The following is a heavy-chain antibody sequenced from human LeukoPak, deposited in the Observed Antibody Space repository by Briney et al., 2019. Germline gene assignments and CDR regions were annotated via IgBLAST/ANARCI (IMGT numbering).Heavy chain of an antibody. D-gene: IGHD3-22*01. J-gene: IGHJ4*02. CDR2: ISSSSSYI. V-gene: IGHV3-21*01. CDR3: ARAGLDSSGYYLRLGNSIDY. Sequence: PGGSLRLSCAASGFTFSSYSMNWVRQAPGKGLEWVSSISSSSSYIYYADSVKGRFTISRDNAKNSLYLQMNSLRAEDTAVYYCARAGLDSSGYYLRLGNSIDYWGQGTLVTVSS. CDR1: GFTFSSYS.